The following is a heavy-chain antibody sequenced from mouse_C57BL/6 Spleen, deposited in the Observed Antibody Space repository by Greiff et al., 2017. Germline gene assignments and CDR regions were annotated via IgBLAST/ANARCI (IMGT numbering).Heavy chain of an antibody. Sequence: QVHVKQSGAELARPGASVKLSCKASGYTFTSYGISWVKQRTGQGLEWIGEIYPRSGNTYYNEKFKGKATLTADKSSSTAYMELRSLTSEDSAVYFCARERNITTVVGAMDYWGQGTSVTVSS. CDR1: GYTFTSYG. V-gene: IGHV1-81*01. CDR2: IYPRSGNT. D-gene: IGHD1-1*01. CDR3: ARERNITTVVGAMDY. J-gene: IGHJ4*01.